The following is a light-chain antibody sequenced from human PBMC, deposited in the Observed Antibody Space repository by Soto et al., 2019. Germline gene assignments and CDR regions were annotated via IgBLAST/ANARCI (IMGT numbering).Light chain of an antibody. J-gene: IGKJ1*01. CDR3: QQYDTWPPR. CDR2: DAS. V-gene: IGKV3-15*01. Sequence: EVLMTPSPGTLSVSPGERATLACTASQSVSSKLAWYQHKPGQAPRLLIYDASTRATGIPARFSGSGSGTDFTLTISSLQSEDLVFYYCQQYDTWPPRFGQGTKVDFK. CDR1: QSVSSK.